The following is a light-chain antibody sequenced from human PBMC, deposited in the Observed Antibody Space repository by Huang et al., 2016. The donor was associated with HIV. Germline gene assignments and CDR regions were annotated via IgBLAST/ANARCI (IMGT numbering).Light chain of an antibody. CDR3: QQYNNWPYT. J-gene: IGKJ2*01. CDR1: QRVGSK. V-gene: IGKV3-15*01. Sequence: DTVMTPTPATLSVSPGARATLSCRASQRVGSKFAWFQQKPGHAPRPLSHGACTSSNGIPARFSGSGYGTDFTITISSLQSEDFAVYYCQQYNNWPYTFGQGTKLEIK. CDR2: GAC.